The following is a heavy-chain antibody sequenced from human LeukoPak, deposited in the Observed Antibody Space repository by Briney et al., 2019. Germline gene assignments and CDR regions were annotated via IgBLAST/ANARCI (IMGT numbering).Heavy chain of an antibody. D-gene: IGHD6-19*01. CDR1: GFSLSGYA. Sequence: KSGGSLRLSCTASGFSLSGYAMSWVRQAPGKGLEWVSTISASGDTTYYADSVKGRFTISRDNSKNTLYLQMNSLRADDTAVYYCAKGFAAVSGTDHFDYWGQGTLVTVSS. V-gene: IGHV3-23*01. J-gene: IGHJ4*02. CDR3: AKGFAAVSGTDHFDY. CDR2: ISASGDTT.